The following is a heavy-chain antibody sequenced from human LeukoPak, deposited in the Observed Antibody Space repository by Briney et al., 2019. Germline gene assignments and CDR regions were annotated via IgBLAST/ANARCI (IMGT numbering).Heavy chain of an antibody. D-gene: IGHD3-10*01. J-gene: IGHJ6*02. Sequence: SETLSLTCTVSGGSISSSSYYWGWIRQPPGKGLEWIGSIYYSGSTYYNPSLKSRVSISVDTSKNQFSLKLSSVTAADTAVYYCARVNKYYYGSGVYGMDVWGQGTTVTVSS. CDR2: IYYSGST. V-gene: IGHV4-39*07. CDR3: ARVNKYYYGSGVYGMDV. CDR1: GGSISSSSYY.